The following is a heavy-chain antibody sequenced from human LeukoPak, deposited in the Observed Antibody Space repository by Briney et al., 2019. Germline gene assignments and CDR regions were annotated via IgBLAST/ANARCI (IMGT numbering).Heavy chain of an antibody. CDR1: GGSISSYY. D-gene: IGHD3-22*01. Sequence: RSETLSLTCTGSGGSISSYYWSWIGQLAGKGLEWIGRIYTSGSTNYNPSLKSRVTMSVDTSKNQFSLKLSSVTAADTAVYYCARSSDYYDTMDVWGQGTTVTVSS. J-gene: IGHJ6*02. CDR2: IYTSGST. CDR3: ARSSDYYDTMDV. V-gene: IGHV4-4*07.